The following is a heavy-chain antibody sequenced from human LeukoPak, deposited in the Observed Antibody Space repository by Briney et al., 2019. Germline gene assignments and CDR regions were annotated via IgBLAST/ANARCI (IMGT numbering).Heavy chain of an antibody. Sequence: GASVKVSCKGSGGTFSSYAISWVRQAPGQGLEWMGGIIPIFGTANYAQKFQGRVTITADESTSTAYMELSSLRSEDTAVYYCAHPAWSRTYYYGMDVWGQGTTVTVSS. V-gene: IGHV1-69*13. J-gene: IGHJ6*02. D-gene: IGHD1-7*01. CDR1: GGTFSSYA. CDR3: AHPAWSRTYYYGMDV. CDR2: IIPIFGTA.